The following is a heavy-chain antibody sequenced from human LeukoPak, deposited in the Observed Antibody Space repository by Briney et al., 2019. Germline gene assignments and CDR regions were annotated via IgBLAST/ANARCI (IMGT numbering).Heavy chain of an antibody. D-gene: IGHD2-15*01. Sequence: SETLSLTCTVSGDSISSYHWSWIWQPPGKGLEWIGYIYYSGSTNYNASLTNRVTISVDTSKNQFSLKLSSVTAADTAVYYCAREVGYCSGGSCYSYFDYWGQGTLVTVSS. J-gene: IGHJ4*02. CDR1: GDSISSYH. CDR2: IYYSGST. CDR3: AREVGYCSGGSCYSYFDY. V-gene: IGHV4-59*01.